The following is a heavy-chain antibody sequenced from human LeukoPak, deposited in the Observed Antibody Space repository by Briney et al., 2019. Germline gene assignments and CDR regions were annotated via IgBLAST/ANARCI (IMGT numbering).Heavy chain of an antibody. CDR2: IYPGDSDT. D-gene: IGHD1-7*01. J-gene: IGHJ5*02. Sequence: PGGSLRLSCKGSGYSFTSYWVGWVRQMPGKGLEWMGIIYPGDSDTRYSPSFQGQVTISADKSISTAYLQGSSLKDSDTAMYYCARQVSWNSDDWFDPWGQGTLVTVSS. CDR3: ARQVSWNSDDWFDP. V-gene: IGHV5-51*01. CDR1: GYSFTSYW.